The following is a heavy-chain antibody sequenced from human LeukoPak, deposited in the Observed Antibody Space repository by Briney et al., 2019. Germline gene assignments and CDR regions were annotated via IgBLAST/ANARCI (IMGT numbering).Heavy chain of an antibody. D-gene: IGHD3-22*01. CDR1: GYTFSAYY. J-gene: IGHJ4*02. CDR2: INPKSGGT. V-gene: IGHV1-2*02. Sequence: ASVKVSCKASGYTFSAYYIHWVRQAPGQGLEWMGWINPKSGGTNSAQKFQGRVTLTRDTSISTAYLELSSLRSEDTAVYYCARSLPYYYDSMTDYWGQGTLVTVSS. CDR3: ARSLPYYYDSMTDY.